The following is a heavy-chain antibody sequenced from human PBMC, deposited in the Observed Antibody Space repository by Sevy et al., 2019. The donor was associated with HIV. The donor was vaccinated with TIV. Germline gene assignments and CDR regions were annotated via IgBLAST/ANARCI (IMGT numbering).Heavy chain of an antibody. Sequence: GGSLRLSCAASGFTFNRYWMTWLRQAPGKGLEWLSTRKYDGSEKKYVVSVQGRFTISRDKAKNSLYLQMNSLRAEDTAIYYCARAVLFEDSAYRPVDYWGQGSLVTVSS. J-gene: IGHJ4*02. CDR3: ARAVLFEDSAYRPVDY. V-gene: IGHV3-7*04. CDR2: RKYDGSEK. D-gene: IGHD3-10*02. CDR1: GFTFNRYW.